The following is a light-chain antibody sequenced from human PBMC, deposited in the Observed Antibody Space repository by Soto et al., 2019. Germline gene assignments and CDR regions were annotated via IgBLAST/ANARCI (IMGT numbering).Light chain of an antibody. V-gene: IGKV3-11*01. Sequence: EIVLTQSPATLSLSPGERATLSCRASQSVSTYLAWYQQKPGQAPRLLIYDASNRATGIPARFSGSGSGTDFTLTISSLEPEDFAVYYCQQRDKWPPYTFGQGTKVDXK. CDR2: DAS. CDR3: QQRDKWPPYT. CDR1: QSVSTY. J-gene: IGKJ2*01.